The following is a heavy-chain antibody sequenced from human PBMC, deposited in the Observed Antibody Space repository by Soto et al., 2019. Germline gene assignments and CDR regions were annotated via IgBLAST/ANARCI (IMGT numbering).Heavy chain of an antibody. CDR3: ARPVGRFGELSDDAFDI. V-gene: IGHV3-21*01. D-gene: IGHD3-10*01. CDR2: ISSSSSYI. J-gene: IGHJ3*02. Sequence: GGSLRLSCAASGFTFSSYSMNWVRQAPGKGLEWVSSISSSSSYIYYADSVKGRFTISRDNAKNSLYLQMNSLRAEDTAVYYCARPVGRFGELSDDAFDIWGQGTMVTVSS. CDR1: GFTFSSYS.